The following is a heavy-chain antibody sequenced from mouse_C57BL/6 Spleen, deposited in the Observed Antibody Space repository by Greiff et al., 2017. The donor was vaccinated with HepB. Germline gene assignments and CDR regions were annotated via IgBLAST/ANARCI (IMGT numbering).Heavy chain of an antibody. CDR2: ILPGSGST. V-gene: IGHV1-9*01. CDR1: GYTFTGYW. J-gene: IGHJ2*01. CDR3: ARWGVGEGSTSYYFDY. D-gene: IGHD1-1*01. Sequence: QVQLQQSGAELMKPGASVKLSCKATGYTFTGYWIEWVKQRPGHGLEWIGEILPGSGSTNYNEKFKGKATFTADTSSNTAYMQLSSLTTEDSAIYYCARWGVGEGSTSYYFDYWGQGTTLTVSS.